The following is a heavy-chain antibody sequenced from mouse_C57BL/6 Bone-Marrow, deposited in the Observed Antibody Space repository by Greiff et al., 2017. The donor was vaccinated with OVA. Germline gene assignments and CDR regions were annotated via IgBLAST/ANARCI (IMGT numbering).Heavy chain of an antibody. J-gene: IGHJ4*01. Sequence: EVQVVESGAELVRPGASVKLSCTASGFTFKDDYMHWVKQRPEQGLEWIGWIDPENGDTEYASKFQGKATITADTSSNTAYLQLSSLTSEDTAVYYCTTWGWLPPRDVDYWGQGTSVTVSS. CDR2: IDPENGDT. V-gene: IGHV14-4*01. CDR3: TTWGWLPPRDVDY. D-gene: IGHD2-3*01. CDR1: GFTFKDDY.